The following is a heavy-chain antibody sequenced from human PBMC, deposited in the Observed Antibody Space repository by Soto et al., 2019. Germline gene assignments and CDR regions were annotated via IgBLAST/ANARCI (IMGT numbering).Heavy chain of an antibody. CDR1: GFTFSNYA. J-gene: IGHJ4*02. D-gene: IGHD5-12*01. Sequence: EVQLVESGGGLVQPGGSLRLSCAASGFTFSNYAMHWVRQAPGKGLEYVSAISSHGDSTYYANSVKGRFTISRDNSKNSLYLQMGNLRTEEMAVQYCARRDRYNSDYGGQGTLVTVSS. V-gene: IGHV3-64*01. CDR3: ARRDRYNSDY. CDR2: ISSHGDST.